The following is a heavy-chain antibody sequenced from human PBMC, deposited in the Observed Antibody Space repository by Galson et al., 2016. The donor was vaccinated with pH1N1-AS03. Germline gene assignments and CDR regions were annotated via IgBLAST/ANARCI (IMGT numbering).Heavy chain of an antibody. D-gene: IGHD2/OR15-2a*01. J-gene: IGHJ6*02. CDR3: ARDPRGPCTSTTCATAYYFGMDV. V-gene: IGHV1-2*04. Sequence: SVKVSCKASGYTFTGFYVHWVRQAPGQGLGWMGWIDPNSGVTNYAQKFQAWVTMTRDTSSTTAYMEVGGLKSDDTAVYYCARDPRGPCTSTTCATAYYFGMDVWGQGTTVIVSS. CDR1: GYTFTGFY. CDR2: IDPNSGVT.